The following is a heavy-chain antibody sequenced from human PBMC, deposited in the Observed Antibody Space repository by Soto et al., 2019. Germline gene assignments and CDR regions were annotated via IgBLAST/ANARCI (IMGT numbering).Heavy chain of an antibody. Sequence: QMTLKESGPTLVKPTQTLTLTCSFSGFSFSTSGVGVGWVRQPPGKALEWLALIYWSGDAHYRPSLKSRLTLPKETSKNQVVLIMNNIGPVDTATYFWARGFATSPVFAFYVWGQGTTVTVPS. V-gene: IGHV2-5*01. CDR3: ARGFATSPVFAFYV. CDR1: GFSFSTSGVG. J-gene: IGHJ3*01. D-gene: IGHD1-1*01. CDR2: IYWSGDA.